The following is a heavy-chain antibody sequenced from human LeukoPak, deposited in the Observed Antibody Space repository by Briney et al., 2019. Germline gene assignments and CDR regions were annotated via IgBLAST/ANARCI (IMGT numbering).Heavy chain of an antibody. D-gene: IGHD6-19*01. CDR1: GFTFSSYE. J-gene: IGHJ6*03. CDR2: ISSSGSTI. Sequence: QAGGSLRLSCAASGFTFSSYEMNWVRQAPGKGLEWVSYISSSGSTIYYADSVKGRFTISRDNAKNSLYLQMNSLRAEDTAVYYCARDRGSGWYGGVYDYYMDVWGKGTTVAVSS. V-gene: IGHV3-48*03. CDR3: ARDRGSGWYGGVYDYYMDV.